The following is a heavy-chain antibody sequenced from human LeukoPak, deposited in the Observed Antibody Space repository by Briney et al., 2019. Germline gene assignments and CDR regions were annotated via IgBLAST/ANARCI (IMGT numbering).Heavy chain of an antibody. CDR1: EFTFSDYY. Sequence: GSLRLASAASEFTFSDYYMSWIRQAPGKGLEWVSYISIVGRTMYYADSVKGRLTISRDNAKNSLYLTVKSLRAEDTAVYYCARCFWSGYHRRGSSEYCYYMDVWGKGTTVTVSS. CDR3: ARCFWSGYHRRGSSEYCYYMDV. CDR2: ISIVGRTM. D-gene: IGHD3-3*01. J-gene: IGHJ6*03. V-gene: IGHV3-11*01.